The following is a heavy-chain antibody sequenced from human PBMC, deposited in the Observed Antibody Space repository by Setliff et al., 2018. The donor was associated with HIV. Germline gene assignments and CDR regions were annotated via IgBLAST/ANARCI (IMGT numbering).Heavy chain of an antibody. Sequence: VASVKVSCKASGYTFTGYYMHWVRQAPGQGLEWMGWINPNSGGTNYARKFQGRVTMTRDTSISTAYMELSRLRSDDTAVYYCARGFTYRGYYYGSGSYYNIQQPIDYWGQGTLVTVSS. CDR3: ARGFTYRGYYYGSGSYYNIQQPIDY. CDR1: GYTFTGYY. CDR2: INPNSGGT. D-gene: IGHD3-10*01. V-gene: IGHV1-2*02. J-gene: IGHJ4*02.